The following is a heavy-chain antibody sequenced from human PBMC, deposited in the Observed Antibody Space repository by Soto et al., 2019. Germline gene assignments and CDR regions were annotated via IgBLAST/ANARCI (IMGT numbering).Heavy chain of an antibody. Sequence: QVQLVQSGAEVKKPGASVKVSCKASGYTFTSYGISWVRQAPGQGLEWMGWISAYNGNTNYAQKLQGRVTMTTDTSTSTAYMELRSLRSDDTAVYYCARDCSGGSCASREGFDYWGQGTLVTVSS. CDR1: GYTFTSYG. D-gene: IGHD2-15*01. J-gene: IGHJ4*02. CDR3: ARDCSGGSCASREGFDY. V-gene: IGHV1-18*01. CDR2: ISAYNGNT.